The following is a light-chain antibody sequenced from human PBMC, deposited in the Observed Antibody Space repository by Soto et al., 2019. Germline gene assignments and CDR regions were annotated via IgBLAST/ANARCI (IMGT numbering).Light chain of an antibody. CDR3: MQPLHTPWT. J-gene: IGKJ1*01. V-gene: IGKV2-28*01. Sequence: IVMTQSPLSLPVTPGERASISCRSSQSLLHSNGYNYLDWYLQKSGQSPQLLIYLGSTRASGAPDRFNGSGSGTDFTLKIRRVEAEDVGVYYCMQPLHTPWTFGQGTKVDI. CDR1: QSLLHSNGYNY. CDR2: LGS.